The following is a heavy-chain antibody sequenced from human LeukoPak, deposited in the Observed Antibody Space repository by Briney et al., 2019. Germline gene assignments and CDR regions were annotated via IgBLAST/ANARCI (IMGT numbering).Heavy chain of an antibody. CDR1: GGSISSGDNY. CDR3: ARGDLYSSSWYN. V-gene: IGHV4-30-4*08. J-gene: IGHJ4*02. D-gene: IGHD6-13*01. Sequence: SQTLSLTCTVSGGSISSGDNYWSWIRQPQGKGLEWIEYIYYSGSTYYNPSLKSRVTISVDTSKNQFSLKLSSVTAADTAVYYGARGDLYSSSWYNWGQGTLVTVSS. CDR2: IYYSGST.